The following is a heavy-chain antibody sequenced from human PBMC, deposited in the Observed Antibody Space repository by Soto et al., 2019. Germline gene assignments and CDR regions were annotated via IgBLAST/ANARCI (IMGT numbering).Heavy chain of an antibody. CDR2: ITISGDVT. CDR1: GFTFSSCA. CDR3: AKDRYDSSGVLDF. V-gene: IGHV3-23*01. Sequence: EVQLLEFGVGLVQSGGSLRLSCAASGFTFSSCALGWARQAPGKGLEWVSAITISGDVTYYADSVRGRFTISRDNSKNTLFLQMDSLRAEDTAVYYCAKDRYDSSGVLDFWGQGTLVTVSS. J-gene: IGHJ4*02. D-gene: IGHD3-22*01.